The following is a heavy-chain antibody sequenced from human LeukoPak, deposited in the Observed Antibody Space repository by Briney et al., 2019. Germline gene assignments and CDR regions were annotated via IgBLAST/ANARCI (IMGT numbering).Heavy chain of an antibody. Sequence: ASVKVSCKASGYTFTSYYMHWVRQAPGQGLEWMGIINPSGGNTGYAQKFQGRVTMTRSTSTTTAYMELSSLRSEDTAVYYCARVNGDPDYWGQGTLVTVSS. CDR2: INPSGGNT. D-gene: IGHD4-17*01. CDR3: ARVNGDPDY. CDR1: GYTFTSYY. V-gene: IGHV1-46*01. J-gene: IGHJ4*02.